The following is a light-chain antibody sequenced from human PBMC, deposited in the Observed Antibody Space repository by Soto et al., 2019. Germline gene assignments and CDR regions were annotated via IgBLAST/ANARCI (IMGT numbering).Light chain of an antibody. V-gene: IGLV4-60*02. Sequence: QSVLTQSSSASASLGSSVKLTCTLSSGHSSYIIAWHQQQPGKAPRYLMKVEGSGSFNKGSGVPDRFSGYRSGADRYLTISNLQFEDEADYYCETWDRNTWVFGGGTKLTVL. CDR1: SGHSSYI. J-gene: IGLJ3*02. CDR2: VEGSGSF. CDR3: ETWDRNTWV.